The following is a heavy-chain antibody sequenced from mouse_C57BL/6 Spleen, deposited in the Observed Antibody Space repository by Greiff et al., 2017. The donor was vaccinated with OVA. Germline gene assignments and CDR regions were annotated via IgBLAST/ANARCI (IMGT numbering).Heavy chain of an antibody. V-gene: IGHV1-63*01. CDR3: ARSNTSDSAMDY. CDR1: GYTFTNYW. CDR2: IYPGGGYT. Sequence: VQGVESGAELVRPGTSVKMSCKASGYTFTNYWIGWAKQRPGHGLEWIGDIYPGGGYTNYNEKFKGKATLTADKSSSTAYMQFSSLTSEDSAIYYCARSNTSDSAMDYWGQGTSVTVSS. J-gene: IGHJ4*01.